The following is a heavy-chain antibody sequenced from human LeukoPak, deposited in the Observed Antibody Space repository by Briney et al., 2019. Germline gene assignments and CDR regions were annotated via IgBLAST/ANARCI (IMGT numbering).Heavy chain of an antibody. CDR1: GFTFSSYA. V-gene: IGHV3-23*01. CDR2: ISGSGGST. Sequence: PGGSLSLSCAASGFTFSSYAMSWVRQAPGKGLEWVSAISGSGGSTYYADSVKGRFTISRDNSKNTLYLQMNSLRAEDTAVYYCAKGGVAVANPVYYFDYWGQGTLVTVSS. CDR3: AKGGVAVANPVYYFDY. J-gene: IGHJ4*02. D-gene: IGHD6-19*01.